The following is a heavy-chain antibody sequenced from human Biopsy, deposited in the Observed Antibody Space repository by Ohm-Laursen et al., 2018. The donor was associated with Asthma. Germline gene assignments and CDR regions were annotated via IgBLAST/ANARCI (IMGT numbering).Heavy chain of an antibody. Sequence: LRLSCTASGFTFSSYAMSWVRQAPGKGLEWIGETNERGVTNNNPSLKSRVIISIDTYWNRVSLKLTSVTAADTAVYYCARGPELDVWGQGTTVTVSS. CDR3: ARGPELDV. V-gene: IGHV4-34*01. CDR1: GFTFSSYA. CDR2: TNERGVT. J-gene: IGHJ6*02.